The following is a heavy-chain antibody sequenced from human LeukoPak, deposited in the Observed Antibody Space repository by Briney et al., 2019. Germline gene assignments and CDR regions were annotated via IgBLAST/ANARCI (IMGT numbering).Heavy chain of an antibody. J-gene: IGHJ3*02. D-gene: IGHD4-17*01. Sequence: GGSLRLSCAASGFTFSSYSMNWVRQAPGKGLEWVSSISSSSSYIYYADSVKGRFTISRDNAKNSLYLQMNSLRAEDAAVYYCARGMDYGDSDAFDIWGQGTMVTVSS. CDR1: GFTFSSYS. V-gene: IGHV3-21*01. CDR3: ARGMDYGDSDAFDI. CDR2: ISSSSSYI.